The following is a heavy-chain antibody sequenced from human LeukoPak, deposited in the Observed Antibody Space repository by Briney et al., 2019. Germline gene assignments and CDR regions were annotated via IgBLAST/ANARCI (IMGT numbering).Heavy chain of an antibody. CDR2: IYYSGRT. J-gene: IGHJ5*02. CDR3: ARHSPLGIAAAEFNSWFDP. V-gene: IGHV4-39*01. CDR1: GGSISSSGYY. D-gene: IGHD6-13*01. Sequence: PSETLSLTCTVSGGSISSSGYYWGWIRQPPGKGLERIGSIYYSGRTYQTPSLKSRVTISVDTSKNQFSLKLSSVTAADTAVYYCARHSPLGIAAAEFNSWFDPWGQGTLVTVSS.